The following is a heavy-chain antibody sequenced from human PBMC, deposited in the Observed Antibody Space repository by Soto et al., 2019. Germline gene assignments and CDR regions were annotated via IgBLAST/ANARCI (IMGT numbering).Heavy chain of an antibody. CDR3: AKDAPSIVVVTALLNYYYGLDV. J-gene: IGHJ6*02. Sequence: GGSLRLSCAASGFTFSSYAMSWVRQAQGKGLEWVSVISGSGGSTYYADSVKGRFTISRDNSKNTVYLQMNSLRGEDTDVYYCAKDAPSIVVVTALLNYYYGLDVWGQGTTVTVSS. CDR2: ISGSGGST. D-gene: IGHD2-21*02. CDR1: GFTFSSYA. V-gene: IGHV3-23*01.